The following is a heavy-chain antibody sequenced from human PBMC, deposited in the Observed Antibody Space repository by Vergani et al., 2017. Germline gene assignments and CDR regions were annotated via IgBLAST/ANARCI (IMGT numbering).Heavy chain of an antibody. V-gene: IGHV3-49*04. D-gene: IGHD5-18*01. CDR1: GFTFSSYS. J-gene: IGHJ4*02. Sequence: EVQLVESGGGLVKPGGSLRLSCAASGFTFSSYSMNWVRQAPGKGLEWVAFIRNKAYGGTTEYAASVKGRFTISRDDSKRLAYLQLSGLKTEDTAVYFCSRGRGYSFGYSDYWGQGTLVTVSS. CDR3: SRGRGYSFGYSDY. CDR2: IRNKAYGGTT.